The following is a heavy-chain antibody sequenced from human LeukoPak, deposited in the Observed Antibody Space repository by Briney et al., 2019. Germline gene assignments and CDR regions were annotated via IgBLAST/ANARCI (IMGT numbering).Heavy chain of an antibody. CDR1: GGSISTSTYN. CDR2: VYYTGIT. V-gene: IGHV4-39*01. CDR3: ARQVRSPVVMFMDV. Sequence: SETLSLTCTVAGGSISTSTYNWGWVRQPPGKGLEWIGSVYYTGITYYNPSVESRVTISVDTSKNHFSLELNSVTAADTGVYFCARQVRSPVVMFMDVWGKGATVIVSS. D-gene: IGHD3-22*01. J-gene: IGHJ6*03.